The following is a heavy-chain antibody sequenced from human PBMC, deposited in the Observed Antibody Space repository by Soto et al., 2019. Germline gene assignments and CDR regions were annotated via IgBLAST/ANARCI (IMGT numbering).Heavy chain of an antibody. CDR1: GGSFSGYY. CDR2: INHSGST. J-gene: IGHJ4*02. CDR3: ARGIYGDYKPYYFDY. D-gene: IGHD4-17*01. Sequence: SETLSLTCAVYGGSFSGYYWSWIRQPPGKGLEWIGEINHSGSTNYNPSLKSRVTISVDTSKNQFSLKLSSVTAADTAVYYCARGIYGDYKPYYFDYWGQGTLVTVSS. V-gene: IGHV4-34*01.